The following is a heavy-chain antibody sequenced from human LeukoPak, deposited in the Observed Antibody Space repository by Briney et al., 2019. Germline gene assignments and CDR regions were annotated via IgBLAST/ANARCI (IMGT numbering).Heavy chain of an antibody. Sequence: PGGSLRLSCAASGFTFSSTCMSWVRQAPGKGLEWVSFIYSGDITYYADSVKGRFTISRDNSKNTLYLQMNSLRAEDTAVYYCARDGGSGTSSENYYYYGMDVWGQGTAVTVSS. D-gene: IGHD3-10*01. CDR1: GFTFSSTC. J-gene: IGHJ6*02. CDR3: ARDGGSGTSSENYYYYGMDV. CDR2: IYSGDIT. V-gene: IGHV3-53*01.